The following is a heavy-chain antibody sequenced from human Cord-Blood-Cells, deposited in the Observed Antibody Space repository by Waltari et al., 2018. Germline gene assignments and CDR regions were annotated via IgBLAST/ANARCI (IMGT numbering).Heavy chain of an antibody. CDR1: GGSISSSSYY. CDR3: ARHAEGLQLGELSNWFDP. CDR2: IYYSGST. D-gene: IGHD3-16*02. Sequence: QLKLQESGPGLVKPSETLSLTCTVSGGSISSSSYYWGWLRQPPGKGLEWIGSIYYSGSTYLNPSLKGRVTISVDTSKSQFSLKLSSVTAADTAVYYCARHAEGLQLGELSNWFDPWGQGTLVTVSS. J-gene: IGHJ5*02. V-gene: IGHV4-39*01.